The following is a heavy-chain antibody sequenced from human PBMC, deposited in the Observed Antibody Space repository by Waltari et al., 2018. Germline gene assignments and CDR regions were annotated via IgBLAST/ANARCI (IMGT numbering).Heavy chain of an antibody. D-gene: IGHD6-19*01. CDR1: GFTFDDSA. V-gene: IGHV3-9*01. Sequence: EVQLVESGGGLVQPGRSLRPSCAASGFTFDDSAMHWVRQAPGKGLEWVSGISWNSGRVVYADSVKGRFTISRDNAKNSLHLQMNSLRAEDTALYYCAKPQWLSPDAFDIWGQGTMVTVSS. J-gene: IGHJ3*02. CDR2: ISWNSGRV. CDR3: AKPQWLSPDAFDI.